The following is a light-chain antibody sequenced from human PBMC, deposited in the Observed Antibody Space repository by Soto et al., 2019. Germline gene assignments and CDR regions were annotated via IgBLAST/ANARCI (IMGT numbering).Light chain of an antibody. CDR1: NIGSKS. V-gene: IGLV3-21*02. J-gene: IGLJ3*02. CDR2: DDT. Sequence: SYELTQPPSVSVAPGQTARITCGGNNIGSKSVHWHQQRPGQAPLVVINDDTDRPSGIPARFSGANSENTATLTITRVEAGDEADYYCQVRDSNNDHMVFGGGTKVTVL. CDR3: QVRDSNNDHMV.